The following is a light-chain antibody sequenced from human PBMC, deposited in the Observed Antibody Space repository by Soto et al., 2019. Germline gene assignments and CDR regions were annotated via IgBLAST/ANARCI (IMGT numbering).Light chain of an antibody. Sequence: EIVLAQSPGTLSLSPGERATLSCRASQSVSSSYLAWYQQKPGQAPRLLIYGASSRANGIPDRFSGSGSGTDFTFTFSRLEPEDFAVYYCQQYGSSPLTFGQGTKVDIK. CDR3: QQYGSSPLT. CDR1: QSVSSSY. V-gene: IGKV3-20*01. CDR2: GAS. J-gene: IGKJ1*01.